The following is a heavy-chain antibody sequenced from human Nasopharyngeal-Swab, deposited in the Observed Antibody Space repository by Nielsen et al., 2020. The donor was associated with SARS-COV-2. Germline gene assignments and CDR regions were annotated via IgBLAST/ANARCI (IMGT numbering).Heavy chain of an antibody. V-gene: IGHV1-3*01. D-gene: IGHD6-19*01. CDR2: INAGKGNT. CDR1: GYTLSTYA. Sequence: ASVKVSCKASGYTLSTYAMYWVRQAPGQRPEFMGWINAGKGNTYYSQKFQGRVRISRDTSANTVYMELNRLRSEDTAVYYCARVPAVAASRIDYWGQGTPVTVSS. CDR3: ARVPAVAASRIDY. J-gene: IGHJ4*02.